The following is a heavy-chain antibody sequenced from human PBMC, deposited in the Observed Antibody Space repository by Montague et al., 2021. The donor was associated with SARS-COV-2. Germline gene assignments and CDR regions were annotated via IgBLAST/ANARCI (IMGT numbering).Heavy chain of an antibody. D-gene: IGHD1-26*01. J-gene: IGHJ4*03. CDR2: IDSAGSGT. CDR3: TSLTLGGPDF. Sequence: SLRLSCAASRFPFNQHWMHWVRQVPGKGLVWVARIDSAGSGTSYADSVRGRFTVSRDDAENTLYLQMNSLRAEDTAVYYCTSLTLGGPDFWGQGTLVTVSP. CDR1: RFPFNQHW. V-gene: IGHV3-74*01.